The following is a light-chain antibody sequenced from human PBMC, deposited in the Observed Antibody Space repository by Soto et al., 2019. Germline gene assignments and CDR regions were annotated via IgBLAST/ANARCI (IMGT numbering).Light chain of an antibody. CDR2: GAS. V-gene: IGKV3-15*01. CDR3: QQYNDRPLT. J-gene: IGKJ4*01. Sequence: EIVMTQSPAILSVSPGERATLSCGASQSVSSDLAWYQQKPGQPPRLLIYGASTRATGVPARFSGSGSGTEFTLTISSPQSEDFAVYYCQQYNDRPLTFGGGTKVELK. CDR1: QSVSSD.